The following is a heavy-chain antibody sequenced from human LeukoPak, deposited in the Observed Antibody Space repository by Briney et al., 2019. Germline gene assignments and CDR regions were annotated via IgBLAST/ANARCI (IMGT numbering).Heavy chain of an antibody. CDR1: GYSISSGYY. D-gene: IGHD3-22*01. Sequence: SETLSLTCTVSGYSISSGYYWGWIRQPPGKGLEWIGSIYHSGSTYYNPSLKSRVTISVDTSKNQFSLKLSSVTAADTAVYYCARAHSSGYYHFDYWGQGTLVTVSS. J-gene: IGHJ4*02. V-gene: IGHV4-38-2*02. CDR2: IYHSGST. CDR3: ARAHSSGYYHFDY.